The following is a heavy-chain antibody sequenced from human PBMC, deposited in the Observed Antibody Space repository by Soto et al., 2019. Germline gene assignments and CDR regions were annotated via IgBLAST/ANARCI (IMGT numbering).Heavy chain of an antibody. V-gene: IGHV4-34*01. CDR3: ASQQVVVAATTRWFDP. CDR1: GGSFSGYY. J-gene: IGHJ5*02. CDR2: INHSGST. Sequence: SETLSLPCAVYGGSFSGYYWSWSRQPPGKGLEWIGEINHSGSTNYNPSLKSRVTISVDTSKNQFSLKLSSVTAADTAVFYCASQQVVVAATTRWFDPWGQGTLVTVSS. D-gene: IGHD2-15*01.